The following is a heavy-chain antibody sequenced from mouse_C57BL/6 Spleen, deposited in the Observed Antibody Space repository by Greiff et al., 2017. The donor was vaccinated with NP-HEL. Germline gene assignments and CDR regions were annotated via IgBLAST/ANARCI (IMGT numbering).Heavy chain of an antibody. J-gene: IGHJ1*03. V-gene: IGHV5-4*01. CDR1: GFTFSSYA. Sequence: EVQLVESGGGLVKPGGSLKLSCAASGFTFSSYAMSWVRQTPEKRLEWVATISDGGSYTYYPDNVKGRFTISRDNAKNNLYLQMSHLKSEDTAMYYCARDYGSSPGYFDVWGTGTTVTVSS. CDR3: ARDYGSSPGYFDV. CDR2: ISDGGSYT. D-gene: IGHD1-1*01.